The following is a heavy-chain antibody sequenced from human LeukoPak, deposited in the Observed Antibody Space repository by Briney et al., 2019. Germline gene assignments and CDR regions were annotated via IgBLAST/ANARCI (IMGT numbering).Heavy chain of an antibody. CDR3: ARGWDTAMVMGNWFDP. CDR1: GGSFSDYY. J-gene: IGHJ5*02. V-gene: IGHV4-34*01. Sequence: SETLSLTCAVYGGSFSDYYWSWIRQPPGKGLEWIGEINHSGSTNYNPSLKSRVTISVDTSKNQFSLKLSSVTAADTAVYYCARGWDTAMVMGNWFDPWGQGTLVTVSS. D-gene: IGHD5-18*01. CDR2: INHSGST.